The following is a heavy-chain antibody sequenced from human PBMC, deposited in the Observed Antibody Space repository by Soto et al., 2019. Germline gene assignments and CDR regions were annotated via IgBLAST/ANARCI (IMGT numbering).Heavy chain of an antibody. D-gene: IGHD4-17*01. Sequence: QITLKESGPTLVKPTQPITLTCTFSGFSLSTSGVGVGWIRQPPGKALEWLALIYWDDDKSYSPSLKIRLTITQDTSKNQVVLRMTIMAPVATATYYCSRRYYGDSLGLVYWGQGTLVTVSS. CDR3: SRRYYGDSLGLVY. J-gene: IGHJ4*02. CDR2: IYWDDDK. CDR1: GFSLSTSGVG. V-gene: IGHV2-5*02.